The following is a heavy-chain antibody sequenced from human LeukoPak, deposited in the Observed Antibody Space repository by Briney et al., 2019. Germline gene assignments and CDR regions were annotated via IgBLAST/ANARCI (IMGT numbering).Heavy chain of an antibody. CDR1: GYTFTIYG. J-gene: IGHJ6*03. D-gene: IGHD1-1*01. CDR3: AREPSWNYYYYYSMDV. CDR2: ISAYNGNT. V-gene: IGHV1-18*01. Sequence: ASVKVSCKASGYTFTIYGISWVRQAPGQGLEWMGWISAYNGNTNYAQKLQGRVTMTTDTSTSTAYMELRSLRSDDTAVYYCAREPSWNYYYYYSMDVWGKGTTVTVSS.